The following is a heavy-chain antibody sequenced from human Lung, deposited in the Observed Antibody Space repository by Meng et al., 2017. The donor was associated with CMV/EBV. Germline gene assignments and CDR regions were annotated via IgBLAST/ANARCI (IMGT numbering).Heavy chain of an antibody. CDR3: ASLRYSSGWLYYYYGMDV. CDR1: GFTFSSYS. CDR2: ISSSSSYI. D-gene: IGHD6-19*01. J-gene: IGHJ6*02. V-gene: IGHV3-21*01. Sequence: GGSLRLXXAASGFTFSSYSMNWVRQAPGKGLEWVSSISSSSSYIYYADSVKGRFTISRDNAKNSLYLQMNSLRAEDTAVYYCASLRYSSGWLYYYYGMDVWGQGXTVTVSS.